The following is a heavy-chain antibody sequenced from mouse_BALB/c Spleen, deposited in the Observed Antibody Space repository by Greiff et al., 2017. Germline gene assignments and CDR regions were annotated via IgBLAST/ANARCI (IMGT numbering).Heavy chain of an antibody. CDR1: GFNIKDYY. Sequence: VQLQQSGAELVRSGASVKLSCTASGFNIKDYYMHWVKQRPEQGLEWIGWIDPENGDTEYAPKFQGKATMTADTSSNTAYLQLSSLTSEDTAVYYCNVRTGTEFAYWGQGTLVTVSA. V-gene: IGHV14-4*02. CDR3: NVRTGTEFAY. D-gene: IGHD4-1*01. CDR2: IDPENGDT. J-gene: IGHJ3*01.